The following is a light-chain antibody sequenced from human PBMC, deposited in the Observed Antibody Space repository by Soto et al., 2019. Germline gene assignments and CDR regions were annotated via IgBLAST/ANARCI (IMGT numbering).Light chain of an antibody. CDR1: QDISNY. J-gene: IGKJ3*01. Sequence: DIQMTQSPSSLSASVGDRVTITCQASQDISNYLNWYQQKQGKAPKLLIYDASNLETGVPSRFSGSGSGTDFNFTISSLQPEDIATYYCQQYDNLPLTFGPGTKVAIK. CDR2: DAS. V-gene: IGKV1-33*01. CDR3: QQYDNLPLT.